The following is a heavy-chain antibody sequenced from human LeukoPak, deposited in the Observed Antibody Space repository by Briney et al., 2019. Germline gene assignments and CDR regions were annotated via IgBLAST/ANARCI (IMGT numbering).Heavy chain of an antibody. CDR2: ISSSGSTI. D-gene: IGHD2-2*01. J-gene: IGHJ4*02. CDR3: ARDLGYCCSTSCYEPFDY. V-gene: IGHV3-11*01. CDR1: GFTFSDYY. Sequence: GGSLRLSCAASGFTFSDYYMSWIRQAPGKGLEWVSYISSSGSTIYYADSVKGRFTISRDNAKNSLYLQMNSLRAEDTAVYYCARDLGYCCSTSCYEPFDYWGQGTLVTVSS.